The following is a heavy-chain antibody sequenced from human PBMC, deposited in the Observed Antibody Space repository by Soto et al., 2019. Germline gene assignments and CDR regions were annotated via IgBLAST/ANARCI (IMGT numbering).Heavy chain of an antibody. J-gene: IGHJ4*01. CDR3: SSGTSIPALGDY. D-gene: IGHD6-6*01. Sequence: QVQLVQSGAEVKKPGASVKVSCKASGYTFTNYGINWVRQAPGQGLEWLGWVSAYNGERRYAQRVQARVIMTTDTSTTTAYMELWSLRSDDTAVYYCSSGTSIPALGDYWGQGTLVTVSS. CDR2: VSAYNGER. CDR1: GYTFTNYG. V-gene: IGHV1-18*01.